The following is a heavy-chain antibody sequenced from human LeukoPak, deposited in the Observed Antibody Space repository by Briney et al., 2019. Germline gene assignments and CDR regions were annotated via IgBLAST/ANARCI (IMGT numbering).Heavy chain of an antibody. D-gene: IGHD2-2*01. Sequence: GGSLRLSCAASGNYWMHWVRQAPGKGLVWVSHINSDGSWTGCADSVKGRFTISKDNAKNTVYLQMNNLRAEDTAVYYCVSFYETNWGRGTLVTVSS. V-gene: IGHV3-74*01. CDR3: VSFYETN. J-gene: IGHJ4*02. CDR2: INSDGSWT. CDR1: GNYW.